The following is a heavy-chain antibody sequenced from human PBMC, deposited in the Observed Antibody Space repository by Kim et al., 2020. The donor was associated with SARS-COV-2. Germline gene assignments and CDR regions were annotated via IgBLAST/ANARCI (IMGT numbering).Heavy chain of an antibody. CDR2: INANTGGT. V-gene: IGHV1-2*06. CDR3: ARETSSSAGRELDY. J-gene: IGHJ4*02. CDR1: GYSFTGYY. Sequence: ASVKVSCKASGYSFTGYYMHWVRQAPGQGLEWMGRINANTGGTNDAQKFQGRVTITRDTSISTAYMEMSSLRSDDTAVYYCARETSSSAGRELDYWGQGTLVTVSS. D-gene: IGHD6-6*01.